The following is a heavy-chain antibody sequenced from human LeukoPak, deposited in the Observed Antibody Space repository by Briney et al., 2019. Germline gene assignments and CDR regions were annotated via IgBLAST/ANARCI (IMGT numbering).Heavy chain of an antibody. Sequence: SETLSLTCAVYGGSFSGYYWSWIRQPPGKGLEWIGEINHSGSTNYNPSFKSRVTISVDTSKNQFSLKLSSVTAADTAVYYCARGPRGFDYWGQGTLVTVSS. CDR2: INHSGST. J-gene: IGHJ4*02. V-gene: IGHV4-34*01. CDR1: GGSFSGYY. CDR3: ARGPRGFDY.